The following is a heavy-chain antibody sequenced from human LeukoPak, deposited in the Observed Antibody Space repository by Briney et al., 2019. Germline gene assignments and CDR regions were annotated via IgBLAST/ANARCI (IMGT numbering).Heavy chain of an antibody. D-gene: IGHD3-10*01. V-gene: IGHV4-39*07. J-gene: IGHJ4*02. Sequence: SETLSLTCTVSGGSISSSSYYWGWIRQPPGKGLEWIGSIYYSGSTYYNPSLKSRVTISVDTSKNQLSLKLSSVTAADTAVYYCARVTYGSGSYHRGFDYWGQGTLVTVSS. CDR3: ARVTYGSGSYHRGFDY. CDR1: GGSISSSSYY. CDR2: IYYSGST.